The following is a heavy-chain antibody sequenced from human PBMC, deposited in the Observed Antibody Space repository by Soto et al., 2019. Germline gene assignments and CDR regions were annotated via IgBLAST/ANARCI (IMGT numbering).Heavy chain of an antibody. V-gene: IGHV1-18*01. J-gene: IGHJ4*02. CDR3: VVAAQPYYFDY. D-gene: IGHD2-15*01. Sequence: QVQLVQSGAEVKKPGASVKVSCKASGYTFTSYGISWVRQAPGQGLEWMGWISAYNGNTNYAQKLQGRATMTTDTAASTAYMELTSLRSDDTAVYYCVVAAQPYYFDYRGQGTLVTVSS. CDR1: GYTFTSYG. CDR2: ISAYNGNT.